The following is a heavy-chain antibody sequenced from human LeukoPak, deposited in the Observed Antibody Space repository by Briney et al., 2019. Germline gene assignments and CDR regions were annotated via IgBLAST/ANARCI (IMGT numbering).Heavy chain of an antibody. J-gene: IGHJ4*02. CDR3: ARGGKSARPDY. D-gene: IGHD6-6*01. CDR2: IWYDGSNE. V-gene: IGHV3-33*01. CDR1: GFSFSCNA. Sequence: GGSLRLSCAASGFSFSCNAMHWVRQAPGKGLEWLAIIWYDGSNEYYADSVKGRFTISRDNSKNTLYLQMNSPRAEDTAVYYCARGGKSARPDYWGQGTLVNVSS.